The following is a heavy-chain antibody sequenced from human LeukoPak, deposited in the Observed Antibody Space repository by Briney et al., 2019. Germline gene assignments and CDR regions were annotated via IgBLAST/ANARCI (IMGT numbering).Heavy chain of an antibody. CDR1: GFTFSSYG. J-gene: IGHJ4*02. V-gene: IGHV3-33*01. CDR3: ASARVADVR. D-gene: IGHD3-10*01. Sequence: GGSLRLSCAASGFTFSSYGMHWVRQAPGKGLEWVAVIWYDGSNKYYADSVKGRFTISRDNSKNTLYLQMNSLRAEDAAVYYCASARVADVRWGQGTLVTVSS. CDR2: IWYDGSNK.